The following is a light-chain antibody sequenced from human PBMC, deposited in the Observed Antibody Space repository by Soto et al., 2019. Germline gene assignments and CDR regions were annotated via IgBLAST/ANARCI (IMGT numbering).Light chain of an antibody. CDR2: DAS. V-gene: IGKV3-11*01. CDR1: QSVGTY. CDR3: QQRSNWSPWT. J-gene: IGKJ3*01. Sequence: EVVLTQAPATLSLSPGERATLSCRASQSVGTYLAWYQQKPGQPPRLLIYDASNRATGIPARFSGSGSGTDFTLTISSLVHEDSAVCYCQQRSNWSPWTFGPGTKVDF.